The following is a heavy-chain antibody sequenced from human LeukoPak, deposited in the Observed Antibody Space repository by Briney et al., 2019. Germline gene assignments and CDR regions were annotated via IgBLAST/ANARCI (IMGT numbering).Heavy chain of an antibody. J-gene: IGHJ4*02. V-gene: IGHV4-59*01. CDR1: GGSISSYY. CDR3: ARGTGFGDVLLPDDY. D-gene: IGHD3-10*01. Sequence: PSETLSLTCTVSGGSISSYYWSWIRQPPGKGLEWIGYVYYSGSTNYNPSLKSRVTISVDTSKNQFSLKLSSVTAADTAVYYCARGTGFGDVLLPDDYWGQGTLVTVSS. CDR2: VYYSGST.